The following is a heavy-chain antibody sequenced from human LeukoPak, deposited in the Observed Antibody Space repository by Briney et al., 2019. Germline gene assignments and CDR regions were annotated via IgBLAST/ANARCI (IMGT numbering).Heavy chain of an antibody. CDR1: GFTFSSYG. CDR2: FSATDGSA. CDR3: AKARIAAAGTGAFDV. D-gene: IGHD6-13*01. Sequence: GGSLRLSCAASGFTFSSYGMTWVRQAPGKGLEWVSAFSATDGSAQYAESVRGRFTISRDNSKNSLYLQMNSLGDEDTAVYFCAKARIAAAGTGAFDVWGQGTMVTVSS. V-gene: IGHV3-23*01. J-gene: IGHJ3*01.